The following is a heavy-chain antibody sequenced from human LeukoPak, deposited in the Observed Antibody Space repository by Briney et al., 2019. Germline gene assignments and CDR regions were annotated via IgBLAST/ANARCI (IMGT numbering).Heavy chain of an antibody. J-gene: IGHJ5*02. CDR3: ARAKSSGWYRWFDP. Sequence: ASVKVSCKASGYTFTGYYMHWVRQAPGQGLEWMGWINPNSGGTNYAQKFQGRVTMTRNTSISTAYMELSSLRSEDTAVYYCARAKSSGWYRWFDPWGQGTLVTVSS. CDR2: INPNSGGT. CDR1: GYTFTGYY. D-gene: IGHD6-19*01. V-gene: IGHV1-2*02.